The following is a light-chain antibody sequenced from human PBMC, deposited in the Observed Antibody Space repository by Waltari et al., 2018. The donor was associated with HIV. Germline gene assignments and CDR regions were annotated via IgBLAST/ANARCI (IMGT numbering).Light chain of an antibody. CDR3: SSYAGSGNLLL. Sequence: QSVLTQPPAASGSPGQSVTISCTGTSNDIGPYNYVSWYQQHPDKAPRLLIYEVNKRPSGVPGRFSGSKSGNTASLTVSGLQAEDEADYYCSSYAGSGNLLLFGGGTKVTVL. CDR2: EVN. CDR1: SNDIGPYNY. V-gene: IGLV2-8*01. J-gene: IGLJ6*01.